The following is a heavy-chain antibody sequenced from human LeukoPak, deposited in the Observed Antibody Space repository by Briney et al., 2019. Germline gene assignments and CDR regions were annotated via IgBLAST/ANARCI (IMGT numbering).Heavy chain of an antibody. Sequence: GASVKVSCKASGYTFTSYAMHWVRQAPGQRLEWMGWINAGNGNTKYSQKFQGRVTITRDTSASTAYMELSSLRSEDTAVYYCARRSDYDFWRNFDYWGQGTLVTVSS. J-gene: IGHJ4*02. CDR2: INAGNGNT. CDR3: ARRSDYDFWRNFDY. V-gene: IGHV1-3*01. D-gene: IGHD3-3*01. CDR1: GYTFTSYA.